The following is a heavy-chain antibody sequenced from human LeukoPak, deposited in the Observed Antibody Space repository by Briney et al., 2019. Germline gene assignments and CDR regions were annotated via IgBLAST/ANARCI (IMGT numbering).Heavy chain of an antibody. J-gene: IGHJ4*02. V-gene: IGHV3-74*01. Sequence: GGSLRLSCAASGFTFSNYWMHWVRQAPGKGLVWVSRINSDARSTSYADSVKGRFTISRDNSKNTLYLQMNSLRAEDTAVYYCAKSLTASKYYFDYWGQGTLVTVSS. CDR1: GFTFSNYW. CDR3: AKSLTASKYYFDY. CDR2: INSDARST.